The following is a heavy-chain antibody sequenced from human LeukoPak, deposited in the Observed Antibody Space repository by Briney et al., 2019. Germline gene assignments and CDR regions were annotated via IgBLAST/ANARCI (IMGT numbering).Heavy chain of an antibody. CDR1: GCTFSTYA. Sequence: SVKVSCKASGCTFSTYAISWVRQAPGQGLEWMGGVIPIFGTAHYSQKFQGRVTITADQSTSTAYIELSSLRSEDTAVYYCATSPTPYYSNYDYWGQGTLVTVSS. CDR2: VIPIFGTA. J-gene: IGHJ4*02. D-gene: IGHD4-11*01. CDR3: ATSPTPYYSNYDY. V-gene: IGHV1-69*13.